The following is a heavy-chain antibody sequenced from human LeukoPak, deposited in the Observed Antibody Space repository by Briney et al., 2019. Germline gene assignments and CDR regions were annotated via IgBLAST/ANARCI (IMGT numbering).Heavy chain of an antibody. V-gene: IGHV1-8*01. Sequence: GASVKVSCKASGYTFTSYDINWVRQATGQGREWVGWMNPNSGNTGYAQKFQGRVTMTRNTSISTAYMELSSLRSEDTAVYYCARGLRYCTNGVCYTYYFDYWGQGTLVTVSS. CDR1: GYTFTSYD. CDR3: ARGLRYCTNGVCYTYYFDY. CDR2: MNPNSGNT. J-gene: IGHJ4*02. D-gene: IGHD2-8*01.